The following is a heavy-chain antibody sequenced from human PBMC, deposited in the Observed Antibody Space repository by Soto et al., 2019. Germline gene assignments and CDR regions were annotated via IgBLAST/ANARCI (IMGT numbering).Heavy chain of an antibody. V-gene: IGHV5-51*01. Sequence: GESLKISCKGSGYSFTSYWIGWVRQMPGKGLEWMGIIYPGDSDTRYSPSFQGQVTISADKSISTAYLQWSSLKAPDTAMYYCARLDPGEFFGQFMDVWGKGTTVTVSS. D-gene: IGHD3-16*01. CDR2: IYPGDSDT. CDR3: ARLDPGEFFGQFMDV. J-gene: IGHJ6*03. CDR1: GYSFTSYW.